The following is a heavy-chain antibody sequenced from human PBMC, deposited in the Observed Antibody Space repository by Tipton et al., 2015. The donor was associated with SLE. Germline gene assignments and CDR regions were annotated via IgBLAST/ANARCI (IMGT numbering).Heavy chain of an antibody. CDR2: IYYTGTTT. CDR3: ARLHGYSYGLNWFDP. Sequence: TLSLTCTVSGGSVSSSSKYWAWIRPPPGKGLEWIGSIYYTGTTTYYNSFLKSRVTTSVDTSKNQFSLRLTSVIAADTAVYYCARLHGYSYGLNWFDPWGQGTLISVSS. D-gene: IGHD5-18*01. CDR1: GGSVSSSSKY. J-gene: IGHJ5*02. V-gene: IGHV4-39*07.